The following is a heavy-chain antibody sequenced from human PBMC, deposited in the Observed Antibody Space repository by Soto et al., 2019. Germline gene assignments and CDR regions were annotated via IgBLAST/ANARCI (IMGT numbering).Heavy chain of an antibody. CDR1: GGSISSHY. D-gene: IGHD3-3*01. CDR3: SRYDFLSGHHDAFDI. V-gene: IGHV4-59*11. CDR2: IYYSGNT. Sequence: QVQLQESGPGLVKPSETLSLTCTVSGGSISSHYWSWIRQPPGKGLEWIGYIYYSGNTNYNPSLKSRVTISVDTSTNQFSLKLGSVAAADTAVYYCSRYDFLSGHHDAFDIWGQGTMVSVSS. J-gene: IGHJ3*02.